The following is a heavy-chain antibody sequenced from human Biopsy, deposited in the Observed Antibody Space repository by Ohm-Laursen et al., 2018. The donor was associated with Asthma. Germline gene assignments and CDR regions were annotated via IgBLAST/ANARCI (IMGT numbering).Heavy chain of an antibody. CDR3: ARVPTTLRYFDL. D-gene: IGHD2-15*01. V-gene: IGHV4-61*01. J-gene: IGHJ2*01. Sequence: GTLSLTCSVSGGSVSSGSYYWSWIRQPPGKGLAWVSYISYSGSNDYNPSLKSRLTISMDTSKNQFSLKLSSVTAADTAVYYCARVPTTLRYFDLWGRGTLVTVSS. CDR2: ISYSGSN. CDR1: GGSVSSGSYY.